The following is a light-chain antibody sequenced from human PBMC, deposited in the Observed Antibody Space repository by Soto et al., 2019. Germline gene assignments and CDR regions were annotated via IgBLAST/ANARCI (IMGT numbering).Light chain of an antibody. V-gene: IGKV3-15*01. Sequence: EIVMTQSPATLSVSPGERATLSCRASQSVSSNLAWYQQKPGQAPRLLIYGASTRATGIPARFSGSGSGTEFTLTISSLQSEDFAVYYCQQYNNWPPWTFGKGTQVDIX. CDR3: QQYNNWPPWT. CDR2: GAS. J-gene: IGKJ1*01. CDR1: QSVSSN.